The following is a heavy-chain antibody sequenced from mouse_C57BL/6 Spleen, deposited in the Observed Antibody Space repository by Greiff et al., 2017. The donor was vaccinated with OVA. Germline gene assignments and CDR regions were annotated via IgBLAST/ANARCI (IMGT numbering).Heavy chain of an antibody. CDR3: ATHYYGSSPFAY. D-gene: IGHD1-1*01. CDR2: INPNNGGT. J-gene: IGHJ3*01. V-gene: IGHV1-26*01. CDR1: GYTFTDYY. Sequence: VQLQQSGPELVKPGASVKISCKASGYTFTDYYMNWVKQSHGKSLEWIGDINPNNGGTSYNQKFKGKATLTVDKSSSTAYMELRSLTSEDSASYYCATHYYGSSPFAYWGQGTLVTVSA.